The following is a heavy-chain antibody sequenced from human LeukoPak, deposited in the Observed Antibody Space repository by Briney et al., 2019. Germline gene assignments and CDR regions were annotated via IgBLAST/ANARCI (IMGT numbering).Heavy chain of an antibody. V-gene: IGHV3-30*02. Sequence: GGSLRLSCAASGFTFSSYGMHWVRQAPGKGLEWVAFIRYDGSNKYYADSVKGRFTISRDNSKNTLYLQMNSLRAEDTAVYYCAKDDPAAISPDYWGQGTLVTVSS. D-gene: IGHD2-2*01. J-gene: IGHJ4*02. CDR3: AKDDPAAISPDY. CDR1: GFTFSSYG. CDR2: IRYDGSNK.